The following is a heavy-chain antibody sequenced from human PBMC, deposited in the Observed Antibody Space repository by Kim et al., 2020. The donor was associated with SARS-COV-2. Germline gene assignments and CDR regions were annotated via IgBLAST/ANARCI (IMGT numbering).Heavy chain of an antibody. CDR2: INKFGTVT. J-gene: IGHJ6*02. Sequence: GGSLRLSCAVSRFTFDNFYINWVRHAPGKGLVWVSRINKFGTVTNYADSVKGRFTMSRDNAENTLYLQLNSLRAEDTAVYYCARGMFRDGFDVWVQGTTVTVSS. V-gene: IGHV3-74*01. CDR3: ARGMFRDGFDV. CDR1: RFTFDNFY. D-gene: IGHD3-10*02.